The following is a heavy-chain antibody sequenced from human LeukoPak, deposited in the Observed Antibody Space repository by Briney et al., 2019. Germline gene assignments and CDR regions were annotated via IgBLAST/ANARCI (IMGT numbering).Heavy chain of an antibody. CDR1: GHTFTRYD. CDR2: MNPNSGNT. Sequence: ASVKVSCKPSGHTFTRYDINLVPQATRHRLEWMRWMNPNSGNTGYAENFQGRVTISRDTSASTAYMEVSSLRSEDTAVYYCARVASGNWPHYFDYWGQGTLVTVSS. J-gene: IGHJ4*02. CDR3: ARVASGNWPHYFDY. V-gene: IGHV1-8*01. D-gene: IGHD3-10*01.